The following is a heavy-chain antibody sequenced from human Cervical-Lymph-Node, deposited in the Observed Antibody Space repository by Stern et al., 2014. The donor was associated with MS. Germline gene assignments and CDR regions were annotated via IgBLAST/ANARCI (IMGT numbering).Heavy chain of an antibody. J-gene: IGHJ3*02. CDR2: ISSYSGNT. V-gene: IGHV1-18*01. D-gene: IGHD2-15*01. CDR1: GYTFTSYG. Sequence: QVQLEQSGPEVKKPWDSVKVSCKASGYTFTSYGISWVRQAPGQALEWMGWISSYSGNTNYAQKLQGRVTMTTDTSTSTAYMELRSLRSDDTAVYYCARCLLGSENAFDIGGQGTMVTVSS. CDR3: ARCLLGSENAFDI.